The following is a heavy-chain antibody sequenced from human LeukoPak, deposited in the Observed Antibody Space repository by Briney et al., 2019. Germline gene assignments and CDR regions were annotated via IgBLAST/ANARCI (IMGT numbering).Heavy chain of an antibody. CDR1: GGSISSSSYY. CDR3: ARGHGGGEFDY. CDR2: IYYSGST. Sequence: PSETLSLTCTVSGGSISSSSYYWGWIRQPPGKGLEWIGSIYYSGSTYYNPSLKSRVTISVDTSKNQFSLKLSSVTAADTAVYYCARGHGGGEFDYWGQGTLVTVSS. V-gene: IGHV4-39*07. D-gene: IGHD3-16*01. J-gene: IGHJ4*02.